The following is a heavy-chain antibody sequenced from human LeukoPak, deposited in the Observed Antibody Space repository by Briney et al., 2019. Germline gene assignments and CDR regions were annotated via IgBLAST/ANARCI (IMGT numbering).Heavy chain of an antibody. CDR2: AYYSGHA. CDR3: ARHPFATPFDY. V-gene: IGHV4-59*08. CDR1: GGSISDNY. Sequence: SETLSLTCTVSGGSISDNYWSWIRQPPGKGLEWIGYAYYSGHANYNSSLKSRVTMSLDTSKSQFSLRLSSVTAADTAVYFCARHPFATPFDYWGPGTLVTVSS. J-gene: IGHJ4*02. D-gene: IGHD2-15*01.